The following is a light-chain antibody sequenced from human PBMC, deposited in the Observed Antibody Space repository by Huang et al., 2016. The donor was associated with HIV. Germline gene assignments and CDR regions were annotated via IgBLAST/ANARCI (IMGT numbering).Light chain of an antibody. CDR3: QQANSFSIT. CDR1: QDISSG. Sequence: DIQMTQSPSSVSASVGDRVTIRCRASQDISSGLAGYQQKPGKAPKLLIYAESSLQSGVPSRFSGSGSGTDVPLTISSLQPEDFATYYCQQANSFSITFGQGTRLEIK. J-gene: IGKJ5*01. V-gene: IGKV1-12*01. CDR2: AES.